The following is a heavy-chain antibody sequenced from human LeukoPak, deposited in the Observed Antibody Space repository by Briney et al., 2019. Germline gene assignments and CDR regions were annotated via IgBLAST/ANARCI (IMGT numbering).Heavy chain of an antibody. CDR2: ISSSGSTI. J-gene: IGHJ6*03. Sequence: PGGSLRLSCAASGFTFSSYEMNWVRQAPGKGLEWVSYISSSGSTIYYADSVKGRFTISRDNAKNSLYLQMNSLRAEDTAVYYCARPVPDIVATVYYYYYYMYVWGIGTTVTVSS. CDR3: ARPVPDIVATVYYYYYYMYV. V-gene: IGHV3-48*03. D-gene: IGHD5-12*01. CDR1: GFTFSSYE.